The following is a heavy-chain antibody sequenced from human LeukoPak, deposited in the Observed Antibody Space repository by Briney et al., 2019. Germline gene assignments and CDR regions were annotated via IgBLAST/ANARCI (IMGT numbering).Heavy chain of an antibody. J-gene: IGHJ6*02. CDR1: GDTFSSYA. Sequence: SVKVSCKASGDTFSSYAISWVRQAPGQGLEWMGGIIPIFGTADYAQKFQGRVTITADESTSTAYMELSSPRSEDTAVYYCAREVPSGYSGYDYLTSENYYGMDVWGQGTTVTVSS. CDR3: AREVPSGYSGYDYLTSENYYGMDV. V-gene: IGHV1-69*13. CDR2: IIPIFGTA. D-gene: IGHD5-12*01.